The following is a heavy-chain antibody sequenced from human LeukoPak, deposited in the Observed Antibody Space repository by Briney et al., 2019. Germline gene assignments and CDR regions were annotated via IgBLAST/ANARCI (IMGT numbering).Heavy chain of an antibody. J-gene: IGHJ4*02. CDR2: IKQDGSEK. CDR3: ARMRYSSH. CDR1: GFTFSSDW. V-gene: IGHV3-7*01. Sequence: GGSLRLSCAASGFTFSSDWMSWVRQAPGKGLEWVANIKQDGSEKNYVDSVKGRFTISRDNAKNSLYLQMNSLRAEDTAVYYCARMRYSSHWGQGTLVTVSS. D-gene: IGHD6-19*01.